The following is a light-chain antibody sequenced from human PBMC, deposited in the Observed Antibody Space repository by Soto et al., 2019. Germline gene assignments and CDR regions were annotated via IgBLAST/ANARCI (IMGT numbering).Light chain of an antibody. J-gene: IGLJ2*01. CDR2: EGS. CDR3: CSYAGSSTYVV. CDR1: SSDVGSYNL. V-gene: IGLV2-23*01. Sequence: ALTQPASVSGSPGQSITISCTGTSSDVGSYNLVSWYQQHPGKAPKLMIYEGSKRPSGVSNRFSGSKSGNTASLTISGLQAEDEADYYCCSYAGSSTYVVFGGGTKLTVL.